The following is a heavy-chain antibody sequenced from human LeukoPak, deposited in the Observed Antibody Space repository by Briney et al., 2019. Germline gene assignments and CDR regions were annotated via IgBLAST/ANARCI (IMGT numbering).Heavy chain of an antibody. D-gene: IGHD7-27*01. CDR2: INPNSGGT. J-gene: IGHJ3*01. Sequence: ASVKVSCKASGYTFTGYYMHWVRQAPGQGLEWMGRINPNSGGTNYAQKFQGRFTITRNTSISTAYMELSSLRSEDTAVYYCARGVPWGGAFDVWGQGTMVTVSS. CDR1: GYTFTGYY. CDR3: ARGVPWGGAFDV. V-gene: IGHV1-2*06.